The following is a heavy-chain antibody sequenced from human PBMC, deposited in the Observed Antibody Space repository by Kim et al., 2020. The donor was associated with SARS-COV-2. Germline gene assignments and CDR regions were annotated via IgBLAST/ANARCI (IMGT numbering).Heavy chain of an antibody. CDR3: AKQRARGYYDFWSGSIGGVSFDY. D-gene: IGHD3-3*01. CDR2: ISWNSGSI. J-gene: IGHJ4*02. CDR1: GFTFGDYA. V-gene: IGHV3-9*01. Sequence: GGSLRLSCAASGFTFGDYAMHWVRQAPGKGLEWVSGISWNSGSIGYADSVKGRFTISRDNAKNSLYLQMNRLRAEDTALYYCAKQRARGYYDFWSGSIGGVSFDYWGQGTLVTVSS.